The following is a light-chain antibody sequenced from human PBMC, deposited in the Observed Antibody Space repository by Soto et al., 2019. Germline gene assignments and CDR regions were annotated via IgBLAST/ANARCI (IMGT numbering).Light chain of an antibody. CDR3: SSYTSSTTLCV. Sequence: QSVLTQPASVSGSPGQSITISCTGTSSDVGGYNFVSWYQQHPGKAPKFMIYEVSNRPSGVSNRFSGSKSGNTASLTISGPQADDEADYYCSSYTSSTTLCVFGTGTKLTVL. CDR1: SSDVGGYNF. CDR2: EVS. V-gene: IGLV2-14*01. J-gene: IGLJ1*01.